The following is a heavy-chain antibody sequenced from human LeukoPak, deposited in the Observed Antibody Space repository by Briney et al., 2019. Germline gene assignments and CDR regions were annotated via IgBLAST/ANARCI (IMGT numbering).Heavy chain of an antibody. CDR3: ANLRGSGSSYFDS. CDR1: GFTFTNYA. D-gene: IGHD3-10*01. J-gene: IGHJ4*02. CDR2: MSGRGVST. V-gene: IGHV3-23*01. Sequence: GGSLRLSCAASGFTFTNYAMSWVRQAPGKGLEWVSGMSGRGVSTYYADSVKGRFTISSDNSKNTLYLQMNSLRAEDTAVYFCANLRGSGSSYFDSWGQGTLVTVSS.